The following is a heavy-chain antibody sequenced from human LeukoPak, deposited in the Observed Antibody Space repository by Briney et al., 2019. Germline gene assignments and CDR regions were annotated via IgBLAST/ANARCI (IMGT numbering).Heavy chain of an antibody. V-gene: IGHV1-69*05. CDR1: GGTFSSYA. J-gene: IGHJ6*03. CDR2: IIPIFGTA. D-gene: IGHD1-7*01. CDR3: ATPQEELPGPYYMDV. Sequence: SVKVSCKASGGTFSSYAISWVRQAPGQGLEWMGGIIPIFGTANYAQKFQGRVTITTDESTSTAYMELSSLRSEDTAVYYCATPQEELPGPYYMDVWGKGTTVTVSS.